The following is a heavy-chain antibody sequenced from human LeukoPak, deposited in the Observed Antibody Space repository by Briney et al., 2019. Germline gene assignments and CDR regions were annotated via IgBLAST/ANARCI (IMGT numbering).Heavy chain of an antibody. CDR3: ARPSITIFGVDPGAFDI. Sequence: SVKVSCKASGGTFSSYAISWVRQAPGQGLEWMGRIIPIFGTANYAQKFQGRVTITTDESTSTAYMELSSLGSEDTAVYYCARPSITIFGVDPGAFDIWGQGTMVTVSS. J-gene: IGHJ3*02. V-gene: IGHV1-69*05. D-gene: IGHD3-3*01. CDR2: IIPIFGTA. CDR1: GGTFSSYA.